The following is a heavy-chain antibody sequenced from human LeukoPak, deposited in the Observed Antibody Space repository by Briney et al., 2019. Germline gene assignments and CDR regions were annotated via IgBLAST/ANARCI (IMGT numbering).Heavy chain of an antibody. CDR3: ARGPLRVRYFDWLFPPPGAYYFDY. D-gene: IGHD3-9*01. Sequence: SETLSLTCTVSGGSISSYYWSWIRQPPGKGLEWIGYIYYSGSTNYNPSLKSRVTISVDTSKNQFSLKLSSVTAEDTAVYYCARGPLRVRYFDWLFPPPGAYYFDYWGQGTLVTVSS. CDR2: IYYSGST. V-gene: IGHV4-59*01. J-gene: IGHJ4*02. CDR1: GGSISSYY.